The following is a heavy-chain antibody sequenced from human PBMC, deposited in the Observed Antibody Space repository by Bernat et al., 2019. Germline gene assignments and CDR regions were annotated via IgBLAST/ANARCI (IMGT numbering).Heavy chain of an antibody. Sequence: EVHLLESGGGLAQPGGSLRLSCATSGFTFSPYAMNWVRQAPGTRLEWVSGISCRDDTDGDNTRYADSVKVQFTVSRDDSKSTLYLQMNSLRPEDTAVCYCAKEDALYCGVNCYALDSWGQGTLVMVSS. CDR3: AKEDALYCGVNCYALDS. CDR1: GFTFSPYA. J-gene: IGHJ4*02. CDR2: ISCRDDTDGDNT. D-gene: IGHD2-21*02. V-gene: IGHV3-23*01.